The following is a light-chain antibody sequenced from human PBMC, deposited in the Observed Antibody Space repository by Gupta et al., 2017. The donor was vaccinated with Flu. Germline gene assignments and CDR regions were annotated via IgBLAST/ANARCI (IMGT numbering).Light chain of an antibody. CDR3: QQYDNLPTWT. J-gene: IGKJ1*01. CDR2: DAS. CDR1: QDISNY. Sequence: DIQMTQYPSSLSASVGDRVTITCQATQDISNYLNWYQQKPGKAPKLLIYDASNLETGAPSRFSGSGSGTHFTVTITSLQPEDIATYYCQQYDNLPTWTFGQGTKVEIK. V-gene: IGKV1-33*01.